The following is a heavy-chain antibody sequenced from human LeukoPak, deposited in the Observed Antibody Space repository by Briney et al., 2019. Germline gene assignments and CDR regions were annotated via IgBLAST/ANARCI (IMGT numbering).Heavy chain of an antibody. D-gene: IGHD3-10*01. CDR1: GFTFNSYA. J-gene: IGHJ4*02. Sequence: AGGSLRLSCAASGFTFNSYAMNWVRQAPGKGLEWVSGISGSGGSTYYADSVKGRFTISRDNSKNTLYLQMNSLRVEDTAVYYCAKDRLGPRSGSDHWGQGTLVTVSS. CDR3: AKDRLGPRSGSDH. V-gene: IGHV3-23*01. CDR2: ISGSGGST.